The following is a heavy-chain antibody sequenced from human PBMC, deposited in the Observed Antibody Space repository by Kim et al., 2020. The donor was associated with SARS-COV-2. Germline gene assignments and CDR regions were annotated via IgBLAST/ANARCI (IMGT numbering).Heavy chain of an antibody. J-gene: IGHJ4*02. Sequence: GGSLRLSCAASGFTFSSYAMHWVRQAPGKGLEWVAVISYDGSNKYYVDSVKGRFTISRDNSKNTLYLQMNSLRAEDTAVYYCARDTIFGLDYWGQGTLVTVSS. CDR1: GFTFSSYA. V-gene: IGHV3-30*04. D-gene: IGHD3-3*01. CDR3: ARDTIFGLDY. CDR2: ISYDGSNK.